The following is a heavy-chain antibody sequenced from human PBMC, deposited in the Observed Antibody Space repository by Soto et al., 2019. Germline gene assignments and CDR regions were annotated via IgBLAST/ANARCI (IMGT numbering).Heavy chain of an antibody. D-gene: IGHD3-10*01. CDR2: ISSSSSYI. Sequence: GGSLRLSCAASGFTFSSYSTNWVRQAPGKGLEWVSSISSSSSYIYYADSVKGRFTISRDNAKNSLYLQMNSLRAEDTAVYYCARETMVRGVILYSFYYYGMDVWGQGTTVTVSS. CDR3: ARETMVRGVILYSFYYYGMDV. V-gene: IGHV3-21*01. CDR1: GFTFSSYS. J-gene: IGHJ6*02.